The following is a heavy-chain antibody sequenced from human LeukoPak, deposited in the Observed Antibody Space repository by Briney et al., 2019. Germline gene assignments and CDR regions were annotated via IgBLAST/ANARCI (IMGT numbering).Heavy chain of an antibody. J-gene: IGHJ2*01. Sequence: PGGSLRLSCAASGFTFSSYWMHWVRQAPGKGLEYVSGISSNGGSTYYANSVKGRFTVSRDNSKNTLYLQMGSLRAEDMAVYYCARGGVAVAGTLWYFDPWGRGTLVTVSS. CDR2: ISSNGGST. CDR3: ARGGVAVAGTLWYFDP. D-gene: IGHD6-19*01. CDR1: GFTFSSYW. V-gene: IGHV3-64*01.